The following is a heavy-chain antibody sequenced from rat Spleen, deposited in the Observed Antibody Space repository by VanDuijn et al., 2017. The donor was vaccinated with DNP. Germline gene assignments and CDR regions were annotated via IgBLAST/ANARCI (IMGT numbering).Heavy chain of an antibody. CDR2: IKAKSYNFAT. Sequence: EVQVLESGGGLVQPGNSLKLSCVTSGFTFRDAWMYWYRQFPEKRLEWVARIKAKSYNFATDYSESVNGRFTISRDDSKSTIYLQMNDLKREDTAIYYCAWDLSGWGQGVMVTVSS. CDR3: AWDLSG. V-gene: IGHV6-6*01. CDR1: GFTFRDAW. J-gene: IGHJ2*01.